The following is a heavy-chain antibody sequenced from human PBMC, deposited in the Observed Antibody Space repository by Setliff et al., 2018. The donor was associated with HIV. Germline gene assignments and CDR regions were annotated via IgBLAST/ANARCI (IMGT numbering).Heavy chain of an antibody. CDR3: HSGYDTEEQSYFDY. CDR1: RFTFSNYG. Sequence: PGGSLRLSCAASRFTFSNYGMHWVRQAPGKGLVWVSRVNRDGSSTTYADSVKDRFTISRDSAKSTRYLQMNSLRAEDTGVYYCHSGYDTEEQSYFDYWGQGALVTVSS. J-gene: IGHJ4*02. D-gene: IGHD5-12*01. CDR2: VNRDGSST. V-gene: IGHV3-74*01.